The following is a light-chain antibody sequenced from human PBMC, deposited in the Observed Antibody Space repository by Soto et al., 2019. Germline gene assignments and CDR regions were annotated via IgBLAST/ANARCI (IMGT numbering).Light chain of an antibody. CDR3: QLYSTYPLT. V-gene: IGKV1-5*03. Sequence: DIQMTQTPSTRSASVGDRVTMTCRASQSISNSLAWYQQKPGKAPKLLIYRASALQSGVPSRFSGSGSGTEFTLTIDSLQPDDFATFYCQLYSTYPLTFGGGTKVDIK. J-gene: IGKJ4*01. CDR2: RAS. CDR1: QSISNS.